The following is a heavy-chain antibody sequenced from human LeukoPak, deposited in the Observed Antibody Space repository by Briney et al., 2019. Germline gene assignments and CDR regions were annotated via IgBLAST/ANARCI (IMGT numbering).Heavy chain of an antibody. D-gene: IGHD2-2*03. CDR2: MNPNSGNT. CDR1: GYTFTSYY. J-gene: IGHJ5*02. Sequence: ASVKVSCKASGYTFTSYYMHWVRQAPGQGLEWMGWMNPNSGNTGYAQKFQGRVTITRNTSISTAYMELSSLRSEDTAVYYCARAPGYCSSTSCYDWFDPWGQGTLVTVSS. V-gene: IGHV1-8*03. CDR3: ARAPGYCSSTSCYDWFDP.